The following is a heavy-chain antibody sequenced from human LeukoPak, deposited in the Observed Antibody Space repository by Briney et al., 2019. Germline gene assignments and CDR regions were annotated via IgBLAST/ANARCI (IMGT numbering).Heavy chain of an antibody. CDR1: GGTFSSYA. CDR3: ARDCSSTSCYPRYYYYYGMDV. V-gene: IGHV1-69*13. CDR2: IIPIFGTA. Sequence: ASVKVSCKASGGTFSSYAISWVRQAPGQGLEWMGGIIPIFGTANYAQKFQGRVTITADESTSTAYMGLSSLRSEDTAVYYCARDCSSTSCYPRYYYYYGMDVWGKGTTVTVSS. D-gene: IGHD2-2*01. J-gene: IGHJ6*04.